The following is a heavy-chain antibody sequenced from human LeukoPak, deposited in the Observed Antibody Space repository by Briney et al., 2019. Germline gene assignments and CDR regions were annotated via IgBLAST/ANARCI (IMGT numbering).Heavy chain of an antibody. CDR3: ARDDFYYYYMDV. CDR2: IWYDGSNK. J-gene: IGHJ6*03. D-gene: IGHD2-21*02. V-gene: IGHV3-33*01. CDR1: GFTFSSYG. Sequence: GGSLRLSCAASGFTFSSYGMHWVRQAPGKGLEWVAVIWYDGSNKYYVDSVKGRFTISRDNSKNTLYLQMNSLRAEDTAVYYCARDDFYYYYMDVWAKGPRSPSP.